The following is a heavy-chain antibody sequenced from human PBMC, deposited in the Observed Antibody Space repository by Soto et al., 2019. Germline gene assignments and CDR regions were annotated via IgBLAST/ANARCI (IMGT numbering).Heavy chain of an antibody. D-gene: IGHD3-22*01. CDR3: ARHGGDSSGYSTPHDAFDI. Sequence: QLQLQESGPGLVKPSETLSLTCTVSGGSISSSSYYWGWIRQPPGKGLEWIGSIYYSGSTYYNPSLKSRVTISVDTSKNQFSLKLSSVTAADTAVYYCARHGGDSSGYSTPHDAFDIWGQGTMVTVSS. CDR2: IYYSGST. V-gene: IGHV4-39*01. CDR1: GGSISSSSYY. J-gene: IGHJ3*02.